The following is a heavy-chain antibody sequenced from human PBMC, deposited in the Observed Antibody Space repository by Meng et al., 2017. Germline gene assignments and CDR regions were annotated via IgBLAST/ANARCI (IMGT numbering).Heavy chain of an antibody. CDR1: GGSVSSGSYY. CDR3: ARGRIAARRGWFDP. CDR2: IYYSGST. J-gene: IGHJ5*02. V-gene: IGHV4-61*01. D-gene: IGHD6-6*01. Sequence: SETLSLTCTVSGGSVSSGSYYWSWIRQPPGKGLEWIVYIYYSGSTNYNPSLKSRVNISVDTSKNQSSLKLSAVIAADTAVYYCARGRIAARRGWFDPWGQGTLVTVSS.